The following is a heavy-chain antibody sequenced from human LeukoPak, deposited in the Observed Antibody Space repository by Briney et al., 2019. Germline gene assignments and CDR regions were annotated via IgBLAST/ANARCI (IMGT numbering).Heavy chain of an antibody. J-gene: IGHJ6*02. D-gene: IGHD3-9*01. CDR3: ARDLPVTISDYYGIDV. CDR1: GCTFTSCY. Sequence: ASVKVSFKASGCTFTSCYMHWVRPATAQGLEWMGIINPSGGSRSYAQKFQGRLTMNRDTSTITVYMKQSSLRSEDTAVYYCARDLPVTISDYYGIDVWGQGTTVTVSS. CDR2: INPSGGSR. V-gene: IGHV1-46*01.